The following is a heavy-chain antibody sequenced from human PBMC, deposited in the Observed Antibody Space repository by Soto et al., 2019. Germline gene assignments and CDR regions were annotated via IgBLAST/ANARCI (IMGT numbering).Heavy chain of an antibody. CDR3: AKDGSYHRYFQH. V-gene: IGHV3-23*01. J-gene: IGHJ1*01. CDR1: GFTFSTYA. D-gene: IGHD1-26*01. CDR2: ISGSGGST. Sequence: EVQLLESGGGLVQPGGSLRLSCAASGFTFSTYAMSWVRQAPGKGLEWVSAISGSGGSTYYADSVKGRFTISRDNSKNTLYLQMNSLRAEDTAVYYCAKDGSYHRYFQHWGQGTLVTVSS.